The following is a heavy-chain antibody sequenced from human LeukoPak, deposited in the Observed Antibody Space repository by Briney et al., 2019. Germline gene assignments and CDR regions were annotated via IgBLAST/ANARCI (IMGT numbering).Heavy chain of an antibody. Sequence: PSETLSLTCAVSGGSISSYSWSWIRQPAGKGLEWIGHMYTGGSTNYNPSLKSRVSMSLDTSKNQFSLKLTSVTAPDTAVYYCARSNSPSRFDPWGQGTLVTVSS. CDR2: MYTGGST. CDR3: ARSNSPSRFDP. D-gene: IGHD2/OR15-2a*01. V-gene: IGHV4-4*07. J-gene: IGHJ5*02. CDR1: GGSISSYS.